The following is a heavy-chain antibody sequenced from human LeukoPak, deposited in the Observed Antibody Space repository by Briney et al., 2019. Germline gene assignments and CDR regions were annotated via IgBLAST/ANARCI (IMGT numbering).Heavy chain of an antibody. CDR1: GFTFSSYW. CDR2: INSDGSST. D-gene: IGHD7-27*01. V-gene: IGHV3-74*01. Sequence: GGSLRLSCAASGFTFSSYWMHWVRQAPGKGLVWVSRINSDGSSTSYADSVKGRFTISRDNAKNTLYLQMNSLRAEDTAMYYCARRPDSLGAFDIWGQGTMVTVSS. CDR3: ARRPDSLGAFDI. J-gene: IGHJ3*02.